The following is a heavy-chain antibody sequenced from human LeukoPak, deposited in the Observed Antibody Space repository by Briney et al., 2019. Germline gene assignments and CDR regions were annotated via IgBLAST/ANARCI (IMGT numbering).Heavy chain of an antibody. CDR3: AKDWQRYSSGWYYYYFDY. V-gene: IGHV3-9*01. CDR2: ISWNSGTM. Sequence: PGRSLRLSCAASGFTFDDYAMHWVRQAPGKGLEWVSGISWNSGTMGYADSVKGRFTISRDNAKNSLYLQMNSLRAEDTALYYCAKDWQRYSSGWYYYYFDYWGQGTLVTVSS. CDR1: GFTFDDYA. J-gene: IGHJ4*02. D-gene: IGHD6-19*01.